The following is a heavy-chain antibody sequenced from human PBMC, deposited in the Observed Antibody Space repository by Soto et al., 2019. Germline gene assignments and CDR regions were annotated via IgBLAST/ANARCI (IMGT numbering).Heavy chain of an antibody. CDR2: ISYDGSNK. D-gene: IGHD3-10*02. Sequence: GGSLRLSCAASGFTFSSYGMHWVRQAPGKGLEWVAVISYDGSNKYYADSVKGRFTISRDNSKNTLYLQMNSLRAEDTAVYYCAKDVVRGDRPGSHYYYYYGMDVWGQGTTVTVSS. CDR1: GFTFSSYG. V-gene: IGHV3-30*18. CDR3: AKDVVRGDRPGSHYYYYYGMDV. J-gene: IGHJ6*02.